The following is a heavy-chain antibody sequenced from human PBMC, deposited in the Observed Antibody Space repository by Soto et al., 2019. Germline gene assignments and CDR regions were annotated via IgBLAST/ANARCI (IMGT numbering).Heavy chain of an antibody. V-gene: IGHV4-34*01. D-gene: IGHD5-18*01. CDR2: INHSGST. CDR3: ARGGRYSYGFLHYFDY. CDR1: GGSFSGYY. Sequence: QVQLQQWGAGLLKPSETLSLTCAVYGGSFSGYYWSWIRQPPGKGLEWIGEINHSGSTNYNPPLTPRVPISXXPXKXXFSLKLRSVTAPDTAVYYCARGGRYSYGFLHYFDYWGQGTLVTVSS. J-gene: IGHJ4*02.